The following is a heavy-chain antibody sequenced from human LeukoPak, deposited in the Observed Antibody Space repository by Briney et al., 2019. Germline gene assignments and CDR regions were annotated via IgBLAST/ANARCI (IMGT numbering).Heavy chain of an antibody. CDR3: TTDNGIVGATHGAFDI. CDR2: IKSKTDGGTT. V-gene: IGHV3-15*01. D-gene: IGHD1-26*01. CDR1: GFTFSNAW. Sequence: GGSLRLSCAASGFTFSNAWMSWVRQAPGKGLEWVGRIKSKTDGGTTDYAAPVKGRFTISRDDSKNTLYLQMNSLKTEDTAVYYCTTDNGIVGATHGAFDIWGQGTMVTVSS. J-gene: IGHJ3*02.